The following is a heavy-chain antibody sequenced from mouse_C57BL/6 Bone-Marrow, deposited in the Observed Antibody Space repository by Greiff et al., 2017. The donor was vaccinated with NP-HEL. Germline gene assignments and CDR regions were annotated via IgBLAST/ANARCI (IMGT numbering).Heavy chain of an antibody. V-gene: IGHV5-4*01. J-gene: IGHJ2*01. CDR1: GFTFSSYA. CDR3: ARDRAVVPLDY. D-gene: IGHD1-1*01. Sequence: VKLVESGGGLVKPGGSLKLSCAASGFTFSSYAMSWVRQTPEKRLEWVATISDGGSYTYYPDNVKGRFTISRDNAKNNLYLQMSHLKSEDTAMYYCARDRAVVPLDYWGQGTTLTVSS. CDR2: ISDGGSYT.